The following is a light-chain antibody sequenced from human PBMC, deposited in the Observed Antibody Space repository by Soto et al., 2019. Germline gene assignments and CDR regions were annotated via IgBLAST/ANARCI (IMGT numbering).Light chain of an antibody. CDR2: EVS. Sequence: QSALTQPASVSGSPGQSITISCTGTSSDVTVYNYVSWYQQHPGKAPKLMIYEVSNRPSGVSNRFSGSKSGSTASLTVSGLQAEDEADYYCSSYAGSNNLVFGGGTKLTVL. CDR1: SSDVTVYNY. J-gene: IGLJ2*01. V-gene: IGLV2-14*01. CDR3: SSYAGSNNLV.